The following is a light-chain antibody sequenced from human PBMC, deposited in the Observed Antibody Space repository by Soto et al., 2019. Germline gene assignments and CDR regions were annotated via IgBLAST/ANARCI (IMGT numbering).Light chain of an antibody. J-gene: IGKJ4*01. V-gene: IGKV1-9*01. CDR2: DAS. CDR1: QGISSS. CDR3: QQLASYPIGT. Sequence: DIQLTQSPSFLSAHVGHRVTITCRASQGISSSLAWYQQKPGNAPKLLIYDASTLQTGVPSRFRGSGSGTEFTLTISSLXPEDFATYSCQQLASYPIGTFGGGTKVDIK.